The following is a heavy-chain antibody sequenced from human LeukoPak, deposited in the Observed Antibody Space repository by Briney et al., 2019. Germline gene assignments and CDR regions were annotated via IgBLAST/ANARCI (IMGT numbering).Heavy chain of an antibody. CDR1: GFTVSSNY. CDR3: ARDVRRYYDSSGL. Sequence: PGGSLRLSCAASGFTVSSNYMSWVRQAPGKGLERVSVIYSGGSTYYVESVKGRFTTSRDNSKNTLYLQMNSLRAEDTAVYCCARDVRRYYDSSGLWGQGTLVTVSS. D-gene: IGHD3-22*01. J-gene: IGHJ4*02. V-gene: IGHV3-66*01. CDR2: IYSGGST.